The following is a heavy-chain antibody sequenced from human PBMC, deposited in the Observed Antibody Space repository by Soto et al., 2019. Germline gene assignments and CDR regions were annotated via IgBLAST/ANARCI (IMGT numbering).Heavy chain of an antibody. Sequence: GGSLRLSCAASGFTFSSYGMHWVRQAPGKGLEWVAVISYDGSNKYYADSVKGRFTISRDNSKNTLYLQMNSLRAEDTAVYYCAKDLGIGIAAAAPLETNGMDVWGQGTTVTVSS. V-gene: IGHV3-30*18. J-gene: IGHJ6*02. CDR2: ISYDGSNK. CDR1: GFTFSSYG. CDR3: AKDLGIGIAAAAPLETNGMDV. D-gene: IGHD6-13*01.